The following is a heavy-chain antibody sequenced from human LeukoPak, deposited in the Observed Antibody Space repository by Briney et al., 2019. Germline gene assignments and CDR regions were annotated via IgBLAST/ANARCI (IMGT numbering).Heavy chain of an antibody. CDR3: ARDPGRGLYFDY. J-gene: IGHJ4*02. D-gene: IGHD6-19*01. CDR2: ISSSSSYI. CDR1: GFTFSSYS. V-gene: IGHV3-21*01. Sequence: GGSLRLSCAASGFTFSSYSMYWVRQAPGKGLEWVSSISSSSSYIYYADSVKGRFTISRDNAKNSLYLQMNSLRAEDTAVYYCARDPGRGLYFDYWGQGTLVTVSS.